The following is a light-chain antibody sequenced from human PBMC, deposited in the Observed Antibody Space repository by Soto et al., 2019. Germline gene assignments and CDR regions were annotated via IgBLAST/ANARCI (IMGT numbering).Light chain of an antibody. J-gene: IGKJ2*01. CDR3: QQYGSSSYT. V-gene: IGKV3-20*01. CDR2: GAS. CDR1: QSVSSSY. Sequence: EIVLTQSPGTLSFSPGERATLSCRASQSVSSSYLAWYQQKPGQAPRLLIYGASSRATGIPDRFSGSGSGTDFTLTISRLEPGDFAVYYCQQYGSSSYTFGQGTKLEIK.